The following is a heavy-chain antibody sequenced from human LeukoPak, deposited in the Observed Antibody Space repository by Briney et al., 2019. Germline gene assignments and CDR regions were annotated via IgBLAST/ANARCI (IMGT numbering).Heavy chain of an antibody. CDR2: IYPGDPDT. Sequence: GESLKISCKGSGYRFTSDWIGWVRQMPGKGLEWMGIIYPGDPDTKYSPSFQGQVTISADKSVNTAYLQWSSLKASDTAMYYCARLSGRVVCSAGSCYIDSWGQGTLVTVSS. J-gene: IGHJ4*02. CDR3: ARLSGRVVCSAGSCYIDS. D-gene: IGHD2-15*01. V-gene: IGHV5-51*01. CDR1: GYRFTSDW.